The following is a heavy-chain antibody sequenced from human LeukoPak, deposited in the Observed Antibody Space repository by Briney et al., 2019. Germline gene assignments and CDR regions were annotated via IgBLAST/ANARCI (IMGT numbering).Heavy chain of an antibody. CDR1: GGFISSYY. J-gene: IGHJ4*02. D-gene: IGHD3-22*01. CDR3: ARDRGYYYDSSGYWMGGWIDY. CDR2: MYDSGST. V-gene: IGHV4-59*01. Sequence: SETLSLTCSVTGGFISSYYWSWIRQPPGRGLEWIGYMYDSGSTNYNPSLKSRVTISVDTSKNQFSLKLSSVTAADTAVYYCARDRGYYYDSSGYWMGGWIDYWGQGTLVTVSS.